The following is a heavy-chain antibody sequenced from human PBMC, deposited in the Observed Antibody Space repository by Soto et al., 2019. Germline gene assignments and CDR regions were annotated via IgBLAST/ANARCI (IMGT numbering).Heavy chain of an antibody. D-gene: IGHD1-7*01. Sequence: ASVKVSCKASGYTFTGYYMHWVRQAPGQGLEWMGWISPNSGGTNYAQKFQGWVTMTRDTSISTAYMELSRLRSDDTAVYYCARGLTGTRLGYYYMDVWGKGTTVTVS. CDR3: ARGLTGTRLGYYYMDV. J-gene: IGHJ6*03. V-gene: IGHV1-2*04. CDR2: ISPNSGGT. CDR1: GYTFTGYY.